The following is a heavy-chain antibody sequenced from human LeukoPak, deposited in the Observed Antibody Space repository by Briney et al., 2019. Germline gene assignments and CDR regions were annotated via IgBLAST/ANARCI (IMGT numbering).Heavy chain of an antibody. Sequence: GGSLRLSCAASGFTFSGYWMHWIRQVPGKGLVWVSQINPDGSFASYADSVKGRLTISRDNAKNTLYLQMNSLRAEDTAVYYCASQFASGSSYWGQGTLVTVSS. CDR1: GFTFSGYW. CDR3: ASQFASGSSY. V-gene: IGHV3-74*01. J-gene: IGHJ4*02. D-gene: IGHD3-10*01. CDR2: INPDGSFA.